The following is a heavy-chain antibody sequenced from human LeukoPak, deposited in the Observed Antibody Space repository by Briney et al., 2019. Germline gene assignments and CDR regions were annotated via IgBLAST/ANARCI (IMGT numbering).Heavy chain of an antibody. CDR3: ARDPGSEVVVAAPY. D-gene: IGHD2-15*01. CDR1: GFTFGSYE. V-gene: IGHV3-48*03. J-gene: IGHJ4*02. Sequence: GGSLRLSCAASGFTFGSYEMNWVRQAPGKGLEWVSYFSSSGSTIYYADSVKGRFTISRDNAKNSLYLQMNSLRAEDTAVYYCARDPGSEVVVAAPYWGQGTLVTVSS. CDR2: FSSSGSTI.